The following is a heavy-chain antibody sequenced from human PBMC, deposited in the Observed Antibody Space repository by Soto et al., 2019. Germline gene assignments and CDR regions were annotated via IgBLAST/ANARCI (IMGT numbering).Heavy chain of an antibody. CDR1: GGSISSGDYY. CDR2: IYYSGST. V-gene: IGHV4-30-4*01. Sequence: SETLSLTCTVSGGSISSGDYYWSWIRQPPGKGLEWVGYIYYSGSTYYNPSLKSRVTISVDTSKNQFSLKLSSVTAADTAVYYCAREAPTYYNDSSGYYPPVVVWGQGTTVTVSS. CDR3: AREAPTYYNDSSGYYPPVVV. D-gene: IGHD3-22*01. J-gene: IGHJ6*02.